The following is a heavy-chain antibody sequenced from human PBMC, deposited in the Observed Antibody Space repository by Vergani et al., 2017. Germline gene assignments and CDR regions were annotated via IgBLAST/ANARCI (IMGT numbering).Heavy chain of an antibody. CDR3: AKVGRSEVAGTFGAFDI. V-gene: IGHV3-7*03. CDR1: GFSFPGYA. Sequence: EVQLLESGGGLVQPGGSLRLSCEASGFSFPGYAMSWVRQAPGKGLEWVANIKQDGSEKYYVDSVKGRFTISRDNSKNTLFLHMNSLRPEDTAVYYCAKVGRSEVAGTFGAFDIWGQGTMVTVSS. J-gene: IGHJ3*02. D-gene: IGHD6-19*01. CDR2: IKQDGSEK.